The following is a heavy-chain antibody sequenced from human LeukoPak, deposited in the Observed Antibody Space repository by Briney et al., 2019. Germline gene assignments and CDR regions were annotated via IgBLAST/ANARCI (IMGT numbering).Heavy chain of an antibody. J-gene: IGHJ4*02. Sequence: PGGSLRLSCAASGFTFSSYGMHWVRQAPGKGLEWVAVISYDGSNKYYADSVKGRFTISRDNSKNTLYLQMNSLRAEDTAVYYCAKDLEVVVTAILDYWGQGTLVTVSS. D-gene: IGHD2-21*02. V-gene: IGHV3-30*18. CDR3: AKDLEVVVTAILDY. CDR2: ISYDGSNK. CDR1: GFTFSSYG.